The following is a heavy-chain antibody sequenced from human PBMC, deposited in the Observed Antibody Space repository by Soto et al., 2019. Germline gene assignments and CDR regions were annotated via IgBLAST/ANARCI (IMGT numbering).Heavy chain of an antibody. Sequence: EVQLVESGGGLVQPGGSLKLSCAASGFTFSGSAMHWVRQASGKGLEWVGRIRSKANSYATAYAASVKGRFTISRDDSKNTAYLQMNSLKTEDTAVYYCTSPNGDPPPSWGGGYYYYMDVWGKGTTVTVSS. D-gene: IGHD4-17*01. CDR1: GFTFSGSA. CDR2: IRSKANSYAT. V-gene: IGHV3-73*01. CDR3: TSPNGDPPPSWGGGYYYYMDV. J-gene: IGHJ6*03.